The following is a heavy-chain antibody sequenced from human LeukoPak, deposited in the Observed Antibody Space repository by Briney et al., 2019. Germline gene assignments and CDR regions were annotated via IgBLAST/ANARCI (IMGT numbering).Heavy chain of an antibody. CDR1: GGSISSSSYY. J-gene: IGHJ4*02. V-gene: IGHV4-39*01. CDR3: ARQRLLWFGEFLDY. CDR2: IYYSGST. D-gene: IGHD3-10*01. Sequence: SETLSLTCTVSGGSISSSSYYWGWIRQPPGKGLEWIGSIYYSGSTYYNPSLKSRVTISVDTSKNQFSLKLSSVTAADTAVYYCARQRLLWFGEFLDYWGQGTLVTVSS.